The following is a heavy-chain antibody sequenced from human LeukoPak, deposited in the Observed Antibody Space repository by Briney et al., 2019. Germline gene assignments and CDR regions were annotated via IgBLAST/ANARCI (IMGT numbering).Heavy chain of an antibody. Sequence: GGSLRLSCVASGLTFSAYSMNWVRQAPGKGLEWVSYISSSSTSMYYADSVKGRFTISRDNAKNSLYLQMNSLRAEDTAVYYCARKSTVTAPNVDYWGQGTLVTVSS. J-gene: IGHJ4*02. CDR1: GLTFSAYS. D-gene: IGHD4-17*01. CDR3: ARKSTVTAPNVDY. V-gene: IGHV3-48*01. CDR2: ISSSSTSM.